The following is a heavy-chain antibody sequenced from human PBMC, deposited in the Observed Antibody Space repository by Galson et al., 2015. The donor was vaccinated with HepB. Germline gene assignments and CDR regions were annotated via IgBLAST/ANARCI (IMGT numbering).Heavy chain of an antibody. CDR3: AKDSEALLEWLLHYYFDY. V-gene: IGHV3-30*18. D-gene: IGHD3-3*01. J-gene: IGHJ4*02. Sequence: SLRLSCAASGFTFSSYGMHWVRQAPGKGLEWVAVISYDGSNKYYADSVKGRFTISRDNSKNTLYLQMNSLRAEDTAVYYCAKDSEALLEWLLHYYFDYWGQGTLVTVSS. CDR2: ISYDGSNK. CDR1: GFTFSSYG.